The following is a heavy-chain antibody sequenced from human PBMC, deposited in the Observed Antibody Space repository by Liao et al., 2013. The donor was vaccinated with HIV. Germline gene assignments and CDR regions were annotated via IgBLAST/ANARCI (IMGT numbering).Heavy chain of an antibody. V-gene: IGHV4-61*02. Sequence: QVQLQESGPGLVKASQTLSLTCTVSSGSISSGSYYWTWIRRPAGKGLEWIGRIYTSGYTNFNPSLKSRVTMSVDTSKNQFSLKLSSVTAADTAVYYCTRDLLYYDSSGYPLDYWGQGTQVTVSS. CDR3: TRDLLYYDSSGYPLDY. CDR1: SGSISSGSYY. D-gene: IGHD3-22*01. J-gene: IGHJ4*02. CDR2: IYTSGYT.